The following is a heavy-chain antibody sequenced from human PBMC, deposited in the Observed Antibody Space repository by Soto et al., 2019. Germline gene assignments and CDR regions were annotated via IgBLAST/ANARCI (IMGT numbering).Heavy chain of an antibody. Sequence: QYTLMESGPTLVKPTQTLTLTCSFSGFSLTTSGVGVGWVRQPPGKALEWLAHIYWSGDEHYRPSLKSRLSITKDTSKNQVVLTMTNMDPVDTATYYCARGIAPRPVFAFDVWGQGTVVTVSS. J-gene: IGHJ3*01. CDR3: ARGIAPRPVFAFDV. V-gene: IGHV2-5*01. CDR2: IYWSGDE. D-gene: IGHD6-6*01. CDR1: GFSLTTSGVG.